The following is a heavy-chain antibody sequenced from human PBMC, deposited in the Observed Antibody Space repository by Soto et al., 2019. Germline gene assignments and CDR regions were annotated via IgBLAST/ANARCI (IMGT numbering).Heavy chain of an antibody. D-gene: IGHD3-16*01. J-gene: IGHJ4*02. CDR3: PRLGFPGGIYFDS. Sequence: PGESLKISCKGSGSNFTTFWIGSVRQVPGKGRECMGIIYPVDSETTDRPEFEVQVTISGYRSKNSAYLQWRSLRASQTAMNYCPRLGFPGGIYFDSGGRGTLVTVSS. V-gene: IGHV5-51*01. CDR1: GSNFTTFW. CDR2: IYPVDSET.